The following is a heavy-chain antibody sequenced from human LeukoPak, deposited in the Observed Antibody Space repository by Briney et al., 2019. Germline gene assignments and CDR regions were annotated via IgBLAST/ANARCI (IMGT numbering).Heavy chain of an antibody. CDR1: GFTFSNYW. D-gene: IGHD3-10*02. CDR3: AELGITMIGGV. V-gene: IGHV3-7*01. Sequence: PGGSLRLSCAASGFTFSNYWMTWVRQAPGKGLERVANIKHDGSEKYYVDSVKGRFTISRDNAKNSLYLQMNSLRAEDTAVYYCAELGITMIGGVWGKGTTVTISS. J-gene: IGHJ6*04. CDR2: IKHDGSEK.